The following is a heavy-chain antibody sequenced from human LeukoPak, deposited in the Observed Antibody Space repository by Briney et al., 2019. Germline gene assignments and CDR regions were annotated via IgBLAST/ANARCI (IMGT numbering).Heavy chain of an antibody. CDR2: IIPIFGTA. V-gene: IGHV1-69*13. CDR3: ATEGLIAAAGKGWFDP. J-gene: IGHJ5*02. CDR1: GGTFSSYA. D-gene: IGHD6-13*01. Sequence: GASVKVSCKASGGTFSSYAISWVRQAPGQGLEWMGGIIPIFGTANYAQKFQGRVTITADESTSTAYMELSSLRSEDTAVYYCATEGLIAAAGKGWFDPWGQGTLVTVSS.